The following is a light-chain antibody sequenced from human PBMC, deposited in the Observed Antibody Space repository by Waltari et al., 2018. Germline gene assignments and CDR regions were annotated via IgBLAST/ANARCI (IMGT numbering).Light chain of an antibody. CDR2: VDNDGSR. V-gene: IGLV4-69*01. Sequence: QLVLTQSPSASASLGASVKLTCTLSSGHNNYAIAWHQQQPEKGPRFFMKVDNDGSRTKGDGIPDCFSGSTAGAERYLTISSLQSEDEADYYCQTWDSGIWVFGGGTKLTVL. CDR1: SGHNNYA. J-gene: IGLJ3*02. CDR3: QTWDSGIWV.